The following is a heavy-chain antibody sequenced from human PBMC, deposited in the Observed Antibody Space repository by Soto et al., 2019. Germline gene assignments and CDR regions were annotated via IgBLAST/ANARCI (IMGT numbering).Heavy chain of an antibody. V-gene: IGHV4-34*01. CDR3: APGLGADIRDDIVVVPAAKDWFDT. CDR2: INHSGST. CDR1: GGSFSGYY. Sequence: SETLSLTCAVYGGSFSGYYWSWIRQPPGKGLEWIGEINHSGSTNYNPSLKSRVTISVDTSKNQFSLKLSSVTAADTAVYYCAPGLGADIRDDIVVVPAAKDWFDTWGQGTLVTVSS. D-gene: IGHD2-2*01. J-gene: IGHJ5*02.